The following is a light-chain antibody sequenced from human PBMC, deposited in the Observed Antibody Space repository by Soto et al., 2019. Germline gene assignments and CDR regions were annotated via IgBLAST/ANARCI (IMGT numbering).Light chain of an antibody. Sequence: AIQMTQSPSSLSASVGDRVTITCRASQGIRDDLGWFQQKPGKAPKLLIHATSNLQRGVPSRFRGSGSGTEFTFTISSLQPEDFASYYCLQDYEYPLTFGQGTKVEIK. CDR2: ATS. V-gene: IGKV1-6*01. J-gene: IGKJ1*01. CDR3: LQDYEYPLT. CDR1: QGIRDD.